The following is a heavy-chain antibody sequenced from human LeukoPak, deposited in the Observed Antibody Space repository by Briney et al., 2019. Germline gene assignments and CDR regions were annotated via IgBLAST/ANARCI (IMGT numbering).Heavy chain of an antibody. CDR3: AREGQPEDYFDY. J-gene: IGHJ4*02. CDR1: GGSISSYY. Sequence: SETLSLTCTVAGGSISSYYWSWIRQPAGKGLEWIGRIYTSGSTNYNPSLKSRVTMSVDTSKNQFSLKLSSVTAADTAVYYCAREGQPEDYFDYWGQGTLVTVSS. CDR2: IYTSGST. D-gene: IGHD1-14*01. V-gene: IGHV4-4*07.